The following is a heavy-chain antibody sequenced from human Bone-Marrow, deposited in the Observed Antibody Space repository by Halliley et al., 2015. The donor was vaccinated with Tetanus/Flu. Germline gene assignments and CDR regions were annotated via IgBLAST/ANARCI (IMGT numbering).Heavy chain of an antibody. CDR2: IRADNGNT. D-gene: IGHD1-26*01. J-gene: IGHJ4*02. Sequence: IRADNGNTNYAQKFEGRVTVTADTSTTTAYMELRNLKSDDTAVFYCARDLQYSGSYQGAYYFDYWGQGTLVTVSS. CDR3: ARDLQYSGSYQGAYYFDY. V-gene: IGHV1-18*01.